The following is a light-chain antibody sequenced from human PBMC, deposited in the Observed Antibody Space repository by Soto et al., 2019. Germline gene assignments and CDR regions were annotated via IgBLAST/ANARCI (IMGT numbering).Light chain of an antibody. CDR3: QQSFNTPYT. CDR2: GIS. J-gene: IGKJ2*01. Sequence: DIQMTQSPSSLSASVGDRVTITCRASQTISNYLNWYHQKPGKPPKLLIYGISTLQSGVPSRFSGRGSGTDFTLTISSLHPEDFATAYCQQSFNTPYTFGQGTELEVK. V-gene: IGKV1-39*01. CDR1: QTISNY.